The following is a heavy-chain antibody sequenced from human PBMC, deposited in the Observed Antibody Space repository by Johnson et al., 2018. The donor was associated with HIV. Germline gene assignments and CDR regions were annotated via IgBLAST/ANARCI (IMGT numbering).Heavy chain of an antibody. CDR1: GSTLSNYA. CDR2: ISYDGSNK. CDR3: ARDRGYLDAFDI. D-gene: IGHD1-26*01. Sequence: QVQLVESGGGVVRPGGSLRLSCVASGSTLSNYAMHWVRQAPGKGLEWVAVISYDGSNKYYADSVKGRFTISRDNSKNTLYLQMNSLRAEDTAVFYCARDRGYLDAFDIWGQGTMVTVSS. V-gene: IGHV3-30-3*01. J-gene: IGHJ3*02.